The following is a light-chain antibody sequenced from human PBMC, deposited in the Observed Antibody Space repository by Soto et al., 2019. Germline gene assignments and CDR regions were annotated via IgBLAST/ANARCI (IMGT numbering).Light chain of an antibody. Sequence: QSVLTQPPSASGAPGHSVTISCTGTSIDVGGYNEVSWYQQHPGKAPKVIIYEVSKRLSGVPDRFSGAKSGSTASLTVSGLQVEDEADYYCSSYAVTNLFVFGTGTKVTVL. CDR1: SIDVGGYNE. CDR2: EVS. CDR3: SSYAVTNLFV. V-gene: IGLV2-8*01. J-gene: IGLJ1*01.